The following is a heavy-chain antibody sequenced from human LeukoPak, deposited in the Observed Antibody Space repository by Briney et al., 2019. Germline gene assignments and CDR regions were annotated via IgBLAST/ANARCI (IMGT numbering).Heavy chain of an antibody. CDR3: ARGPPAHHYDFWSGGDYYYMDV. CDR2: MNPNSGNT. J-gene: IGHJ6*03. V-gene: IGHV1-8*01. Sequence: ASVKVSCKASGYTFTSYDINWVRQATGQGLEWMGWMNPNSGNTGYAQKFQGRVTMTRNTSISTAYMELSSLRSEDTAVYYCARGPPAHHYDFWSGGDYYYMDVWGKGTTVTVS. D-gene: IGHD3-3*01. CDR1: GYTFTSYD.